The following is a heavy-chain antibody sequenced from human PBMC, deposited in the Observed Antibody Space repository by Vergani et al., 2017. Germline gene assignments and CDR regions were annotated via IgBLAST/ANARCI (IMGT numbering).Heavy chain of an antibody. CDR1: GFSFSDHY. D-gene: IGHD6-13*01. Sequence: QVQLVESGGGLVKPGGSLRLSCAASGFSFSDHYMTWIRQAPGKGLEWVSYISNSGNTIEYADSVKGRFSISRDNAKSSLFLQMDSLRAEDTAVYYCAKAHSTYWYFDLWGRGTLVTVSS. V-gene: IGHV3-11*01. CDR2: ISNSGNTI. J-gene: IGHJ2*01. CDR3: AKAHSTYWYFDL.